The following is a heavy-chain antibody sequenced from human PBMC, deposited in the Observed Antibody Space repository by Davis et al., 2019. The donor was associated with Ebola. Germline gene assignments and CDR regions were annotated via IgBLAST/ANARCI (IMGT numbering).Heavy chain of an antibody. CDR2: IYDHST. CDR3: ATTQWLREFDN. CDR1: GFTVISNH. V-gene: IGHV3-53*05. D-gene: IGHD6-19*01. Sequence: GGSLRLSCAASGFTVISNHMSWVRQAPGKGLEWVSVIYDHSTAYADSVRGRFIISRDKSNNTLYLEMNSLRVDDTAVYYCATTQWLREFDNWGQGTLVTVSS. J-gene: IGHJ4*02.